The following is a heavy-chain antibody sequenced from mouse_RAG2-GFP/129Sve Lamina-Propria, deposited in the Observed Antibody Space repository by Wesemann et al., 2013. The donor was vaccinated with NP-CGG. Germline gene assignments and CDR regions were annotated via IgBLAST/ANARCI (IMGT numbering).Heavy chain of an antibody. CDR1: GYSITSGYY. D-gene: IGHD1-1*01. V-gene: IGHV3-6*01. J-gene: IGHJ2*01. CDR3: ARESITTVADY. CDR2: ISYDGSN. Sequence: DVQLQESGPGLVKPSQSLSLTCSVTGYSITSGYYWNWIRQFPGNKLEWMGYISYDGSNNYNPSLKNRISITRDTSKNQFFLKLNSVTTEDTATYYCARESITTVADYWGQGTTLTVSS.